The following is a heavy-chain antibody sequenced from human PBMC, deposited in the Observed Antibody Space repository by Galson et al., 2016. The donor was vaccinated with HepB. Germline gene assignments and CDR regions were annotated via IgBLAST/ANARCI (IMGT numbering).Heavy chain of an antibody. J-gene: IGHJ4*02. CDR2: IAHNEDIT. Sequence: SLRLSYAASEFTFSIYAMYWVRQAPGKGLEWVSTIAHNEDITHYADSVKGQFTISRDRSKNMMYLQMNSLGVDDAAVYYCASRKGRMTGLDYWGQGTLVTVSS. CDR3: ASRKGRMTGLDY. D-gene: IGHD1-14*01. V-gene: IGHV3-23*01. CDR1: EFTFSIYA.